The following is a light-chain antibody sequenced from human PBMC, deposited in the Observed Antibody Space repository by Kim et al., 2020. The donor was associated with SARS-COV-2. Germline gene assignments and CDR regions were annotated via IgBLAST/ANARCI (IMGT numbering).Light chain of an antibody. CDR1: NIGSKS. Sequence: SYELTQPPSVSVAPGKTVTVTCGGNNIGSKSLHWYQQKPGQAPVLVIYYDNNRPSGIPERFSGSNSGNTATLTITRVVARDEAADYCQVWDTNIDHYVFG. V-gene: IGLV3-21*04. J-gene: IGLJ1*01. CDR3: QVWDTNIDHYV. CDR2: YDN.